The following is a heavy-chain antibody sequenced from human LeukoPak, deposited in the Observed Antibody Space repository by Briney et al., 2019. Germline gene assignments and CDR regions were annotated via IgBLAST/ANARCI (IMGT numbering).Heavy chain of an antibody. CDR3: ARTNSVDNWNGRPDDY. CDR1: GYTFTSYG. J-gene: IGHJ4*02. CDR2: ISAYNGNT. V-gene: IGHV1-18*01. D-gene: IGHD1-20*01. Sequence: GASVKVSCKASGYTFTSYGISWVRQAPGQGLVWMGWISAYNGNTNYAQKLQGRVTMTTDTSTSTAYMELRSLRSDDTAVYYCARTNSVDNWNGRPDDYWGQGTLVTVSS.